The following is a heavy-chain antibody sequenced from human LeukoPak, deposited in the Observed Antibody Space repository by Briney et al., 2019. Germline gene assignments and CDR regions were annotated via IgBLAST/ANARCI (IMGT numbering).Heavy chain of an antibody. V-gene: IGHV5-51*01. CDR1: GYSFTRYW. Sequence: GESLKISCKGSGYSFTRYWIAWARQMPGKGLEWMGIIYPGDSDSTYSPSFQGQVTISTDKSISTAYLQWSSLKASDTAMYYCARGYYDSSGYKTNAFDIWGQGTMVTVSS. CDR2: IYPGDSDS. J-gene: IGHJ3*02. CDR3: ARGYYDSSGYKTNAFDI. D-gene: IGHD3-22*01.